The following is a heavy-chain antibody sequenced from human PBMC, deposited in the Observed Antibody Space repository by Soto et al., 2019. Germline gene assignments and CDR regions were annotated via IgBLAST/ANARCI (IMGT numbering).Heavy chain of an antibody. CDR1: GCSISSYY. J-gene: IGHJ1*01. V-gene: IGHV4-59*01. CDR3: ARGTHRNYFPAEYFQH. CDR2: IYYSGST. D-gene: IGHD3-10*01. Sequence: SETLSLTCTVSGCSISSYYWSWIRQPPGKGLEWIGYIYYSGSTNYNPSPKSRVTISVDTSKNQFSLKLSSVTAADTAVYYCARGTHRNYFPAEYFQHWGQGTLVTVS.